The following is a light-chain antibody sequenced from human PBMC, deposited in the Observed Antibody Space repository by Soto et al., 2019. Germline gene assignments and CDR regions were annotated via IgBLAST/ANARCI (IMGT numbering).Light chain of an antibody. CDR1: QSVSNY. Sequence: EIVLTQSPAPLSLSPGDRATLPCRASQSVSNYLAWYQQKPGQAPRLLIHDASDGATGIPARFSGSGSETDFTITISSLEPEDFALYYCQQRSRWPITFGQGTRLEIK. V-gene: IGKV3-11*01. CDR3: QQRSRWPIT. CDR2: DAS. J-gene: IGKJ5*01.